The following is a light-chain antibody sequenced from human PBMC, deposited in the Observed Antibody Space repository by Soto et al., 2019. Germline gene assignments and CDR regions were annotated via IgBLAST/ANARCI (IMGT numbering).Light chain of an antibody. Sequence: DIQLTQSPSFLSASVGDRVTITCRASRDTRNSLAWYQQKPGKAPTLLIYTISNLQSGVPPRFSGSGSGTEFTITISSLQTVDFATYYCQQNNSWPFTLGGGITVEIK. CDR2: TIS. CDR3: QQNNSWPFT. V-gene: IGKV1-9*01. J-gene: IGKJ4*01. CDR1: RDTRNS.